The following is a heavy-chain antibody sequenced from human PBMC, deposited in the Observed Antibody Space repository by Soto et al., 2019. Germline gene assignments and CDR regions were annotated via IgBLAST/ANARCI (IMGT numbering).Heavy chain of an antibody. V-gene: IGHV4-34*01. CDR1: GGSFSGYY. Sequence: SETLSLTCAVYGGSFSGYYWSWIRQPPGRGLEWIGEINHSGSTNYNPSLKSRVTISVDTSKNQFSLKLSSVTAADTAVYYCARGGPHLLRYFDWSPFDYWGQGTLVTVSS. J-gene: IGHJ4*02. CDR3: ARGGPHLLRYFDWSPFDY. D-gene: IGHD3-9*01. CDR2: INHSGST.